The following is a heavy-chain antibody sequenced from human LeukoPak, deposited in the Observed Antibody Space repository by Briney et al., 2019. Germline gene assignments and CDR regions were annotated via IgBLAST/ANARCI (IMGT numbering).Heavy chain of an antibody. CDR1: GGSISSGSYY. CDR2: DYYGGST. CDR3: ARQKNGDYPDY. Sequence: SQTLSLTCTVSGGSISSGSYYWGWIRQPPGKGLEWIGSDYYGGSTYYNPSLRSRVPISADASKNQFSLKVSSVTAADTAVYYCARQKNGDYPDYWGQGTLVTVSS. J-gene: IGHJ4*02. D-gene: IGHD3-16*01. V-gene: IGHV4-39*01.